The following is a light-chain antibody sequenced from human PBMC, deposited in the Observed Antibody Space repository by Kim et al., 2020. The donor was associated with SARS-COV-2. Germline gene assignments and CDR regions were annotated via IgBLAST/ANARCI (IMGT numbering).Light chain of an antibody. CDR1: SGRIARNY. Sequence: NTVNTTDTASSGRIARNYVRGYQQRPGNARTTVIYEAKHRPFGNRGQFSGSIDSSSSSASLTISGLNTEDKADYYSQSYDSSNHWVFGEGTKVTFL. CDR3: QSYDSSNHWV. CDR2: EAK. V-gene: IGLV6-57*02. J-gene: IGLJ3*02.